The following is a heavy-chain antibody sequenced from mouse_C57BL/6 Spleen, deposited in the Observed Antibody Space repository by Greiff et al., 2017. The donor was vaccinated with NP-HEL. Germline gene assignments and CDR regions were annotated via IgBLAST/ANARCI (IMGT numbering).Heavy chain of an antibody. Sequence: DVKLVESGGGLVKPGGSLKLSCAASGFTFSSYAMSWVRQTPEKRLEWVATISDGGSYTYYPDNVKGRFTISRDNAKNNLYLQMSHLKSEDTAMYYCARDSDGTDAMDYWGQGTSVTVSS. V-gene: IGHV5-4*01. J-gene: IGHJ4*01. CDR1: GFTFSSYA. CDR3: ARDSDGTDAMDY. D-gene: IGHD4-1*01. CDR2: ISDGGSYT.